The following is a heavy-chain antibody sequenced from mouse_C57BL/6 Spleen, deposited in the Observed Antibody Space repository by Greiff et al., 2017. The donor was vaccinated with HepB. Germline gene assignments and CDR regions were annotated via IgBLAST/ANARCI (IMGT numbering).Heavy chain of an antibody. CDR3: TRSGGLRGFAY. J-gene: IGHJ3*01. CDR1: GYTFTDYE. V-gene: IGHV1-15*01. Sequence: VKLQQSGAELVRPGASVTLSCKASGYTFTDYEMHWVKQTPVHGLEWIGAIDPETGGTAYNQKFKGKAILTADKSSSTAYMELRSLTSEDSAVYYCTRSGGLRGFAYWGQGTLVTVSA. CDR2: IDPETGGT. D-gene: IGHD1-1*01.